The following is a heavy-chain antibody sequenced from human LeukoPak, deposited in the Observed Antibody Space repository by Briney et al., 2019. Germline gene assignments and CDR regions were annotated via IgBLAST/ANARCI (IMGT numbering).Heavy chain of an antibody. CDR1: GFTFSSYA. CDR2: ISGSGGST. J-gene: IGHJ4*02. D-gene: IGHD3-22*01. CDR3: ATANYYDSSGYYCEADFDY. V-gene: IGHV3-23*01. Sequence: GGSLRLSCAASGFTFSSYAMSWVRQAPGKGLEWVSAISGSGGSTYYADSVKGRFTISRDNSKNTLYLQMNSLRAEDTAVYYCATANYYDSSGYYCEADFDYWGQGTLVTVSS.